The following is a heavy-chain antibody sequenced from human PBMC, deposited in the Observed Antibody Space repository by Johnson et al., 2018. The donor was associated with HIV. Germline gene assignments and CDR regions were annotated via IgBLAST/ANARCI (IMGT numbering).Heavy chain of an antibody. CDR1: GFTFSNYD. CDR2: ISNDGSNI. J-gene: IGHJ3*02. Sequence: QVQLVESGGGVVQPGRSLRLSCAASGFTFSNYDMHWVRQAPGKGLEGVALISNDGSNIYYADSVTGRFTISRDNSKNKLCLQMNSLRAEDTALYYCAKDRPSSGWFDAFDIWGQGTMVTVSS. V-gene: IGHV3-30*18. CDR3: AKDRPSSGWFDAFDI. D-gene: IGHD6-19*01.